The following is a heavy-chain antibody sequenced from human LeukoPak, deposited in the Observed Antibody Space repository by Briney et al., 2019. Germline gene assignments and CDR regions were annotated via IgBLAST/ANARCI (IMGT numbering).Heavy chain of an antibody. Sequence: GGSLRLSCAASGFTFDDFVMHWVRQAPGKGLEWVPGISWNSGSIGYADSVKGRFTISRDNAKNSLYLQMNSLRAEDTALYYCAKGGSGGGYWGQGTLVTVSS. CDR2: ISWNSGSI. J-gene: IGHJ4*02. CDR1: GFTFDDFV. D-gene: IGHD1-1*01. V-gene: IGHV3-9*01. CDR3: AKGGSGGGY.